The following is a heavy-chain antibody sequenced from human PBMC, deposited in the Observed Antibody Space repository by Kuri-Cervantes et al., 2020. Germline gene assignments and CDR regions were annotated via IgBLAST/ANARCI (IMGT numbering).Heavy chain of an antibody. CDR2: ISDSGSTK. D-gene: IGHD1-1*01. CDR1: GFTFSDYY. CDR3: AREYNFDYSS. V-gene: IGHV3-11*04. Sequence: GESLKISCAASGFTFSDYYMSWIRQAPGKGLEWVSYISDSGSTKYYADSVKGRFTISRDNAHNSLSLQMNSLRAEDTAIYYCAREYNFDYSSWGQGTLVTVSS. J-gene: IGHJ5*02.